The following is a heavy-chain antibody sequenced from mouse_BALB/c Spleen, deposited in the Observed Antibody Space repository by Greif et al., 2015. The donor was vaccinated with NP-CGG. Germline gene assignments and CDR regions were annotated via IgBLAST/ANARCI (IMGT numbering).Heavy chain of an antibody. CDR1: GFTFSSYG. J-gene: IGHJ3*01. CDR3: ARHLYYDYSWFAY. D-gene: IGHD2-4*01. V-gene: IGHV5-6*01. CDR2: ISSGGSYT. Sequence: EVQRVESGGDLVKPGGSLKLSCAASGFTFSSYGMSWVRQTPDKRLEWVATISSGGSYTYYPDSVKGRFTISRDNAKNTLYLQMSSLKSEDTAMYYCARHLYYDYSWFAYWGQGTLVTVSA.